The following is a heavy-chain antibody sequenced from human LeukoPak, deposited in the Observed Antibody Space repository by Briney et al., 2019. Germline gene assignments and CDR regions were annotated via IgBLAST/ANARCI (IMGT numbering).Heavy chain of an antibody. CDR3: AKDLIQLWSPRGAFDI. V-gene: IGHV3-23*01. CDR1: GFTFSSYA. CDR2: ISGSGGST. Sequence: GGSLRLSCAASGFTFSSYAMSWVRQAPGKGLEWVSAISGSGGSTYYADSVKGRFTISRDNSKNTLYLQMNSLRAEDTAVYYCAKDLIQLWSPRGAFDIWGQGTMVTVSS. D-gene: IGHD5-18*01. J-gene: IGHJ3*02.